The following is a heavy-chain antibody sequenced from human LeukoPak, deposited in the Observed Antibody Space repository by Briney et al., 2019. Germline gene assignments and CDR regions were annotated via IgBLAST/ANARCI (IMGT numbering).Heavy chain of an antibody. CDR1: GNTFTGYY. CDR3: ATVKAKDAFDI. Sequence: ASVKVSCKTSGNTFTGYYIHWVRRAPGQGPEWMGWINPNSGGTNYAQKFQGRVTMTRDTSISTAYMELTRLGSDDTAVYYCATVKAKDAFDIWGQGTMVTVSS. CDR2: INPNSGGT. V-gene: IGHV1-2*02. J-gene: IGHJ3*02.